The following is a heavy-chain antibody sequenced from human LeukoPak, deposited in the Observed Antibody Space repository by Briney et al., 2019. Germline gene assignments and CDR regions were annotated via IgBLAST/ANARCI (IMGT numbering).Heavy chain of an antibody. CDR1: GFTLSSYA. V-gene: IGHV3-64*04. Sequence: GGSLRLSCSASGFTLSSYAMHWVRQAPGKGLEYVSGSSSNGGSVYADSVKGRFTISRDNSKNTLYLQMNSLRAEDTAVYYCARDRSRVIVAAGYFDYWGQGTLVTVSS. D-gene: IGHD6-13*01. CDR3: ARDRSRVIVAAGYFDY. J-gene: IGHJ4*02. CDR2: SSSNGGS.